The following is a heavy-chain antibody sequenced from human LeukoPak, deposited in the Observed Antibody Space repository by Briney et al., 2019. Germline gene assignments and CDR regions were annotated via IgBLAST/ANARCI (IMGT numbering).Heavy chain of an antibody. Sequence: GGTLRLSCAASGFTFSTYWMHWVRQSPEMGLVWVSRVNSDGTFPNYVDSVKGRFTISRDNTKNTLYLHLTRLRAEDTAVYYCVREYSSSWNSKRYFDLWGRGALVTVSS. V-gene: IGHV3-74*01. J-gene: IGHJ2*01. CDR1: GFTFSTYW. CDR3: VREYSSSWNSKRYFDL. CDR2: VNSDGTFP. D-gene: IGHD6-19*01.